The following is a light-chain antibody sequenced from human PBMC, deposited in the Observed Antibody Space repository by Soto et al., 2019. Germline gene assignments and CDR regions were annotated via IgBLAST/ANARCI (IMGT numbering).Light chain of an antibody. Sequence: QSVLTQPPSVSAAPGQKVTISCSGSSSNIGSNSASWYQKLPGTAPKRLIFDNGNRPSDIPDRFSGSKSGTSATLGITGLQTGDEADYYCGAWDSSLNAVVFGGGTKLTVL. J-gene: IGLJ3*02. CDR1: SSNIGSNS. CDR3: GAWDSSLNAVV. CDR2: DNG. V-gene: IGLV1-51*01.